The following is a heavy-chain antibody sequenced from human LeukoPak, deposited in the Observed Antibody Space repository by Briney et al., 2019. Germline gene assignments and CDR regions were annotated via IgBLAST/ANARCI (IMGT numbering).Heavy chain of an antibody. CDR3: ARTLWEWLLLGSIDY. CDR2: ISYDGSNK. D-gene: IGHD3-22*01. Sequence: GGSLRLSCAASGFTFSSYAMHWVRQAPGKGLEWVAVISYDGSNKYYADSVKGRFTISRDNSKNTLYLQMNSLRAEDTAVYYYARTLWEWLLLGSIDYWGQGTLVTVSS. V-gene: IGHV3-30*01. J-gene: IGHJ4*02. CDR1: GFTFSSYA.